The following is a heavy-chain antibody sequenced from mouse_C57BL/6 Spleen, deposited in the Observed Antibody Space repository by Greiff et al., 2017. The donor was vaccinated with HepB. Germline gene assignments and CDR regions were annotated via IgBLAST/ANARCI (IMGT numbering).Heavy chain of an antibody. J-gene: IGHJ4*01. Sequence: VQLQQPGAELVRPGSSVKLSCKASGYTFTSYWMHWVKQRPIQGLEWIGNIDPSDSETHYNQKFKDKATLTVDKSSSTAYMQLSSLTSEDSAVYYCARWRDYYSNYDAMDYWGQGTSVTVSS. V-gene: IGHV1-52*01. D-gene: IGHD2-5*01. CDR3: ARWRDYYSNYDAMDY. CDR2: IDPSDSET. CDR1: GYTFTSYW.